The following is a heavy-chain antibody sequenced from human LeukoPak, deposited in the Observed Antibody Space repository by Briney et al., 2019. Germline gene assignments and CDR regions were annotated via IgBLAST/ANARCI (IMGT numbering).Heavy chain of an antibody. CDR2: INPSGGST. J-gene: IGHJ3*02. CDR3: ARVVDTAMVMGAFDI. CDR1: GYTFTSYY. D-gene: IGHD5-18*01. Sequence: ASVKVSCKASGYTFTSYYMHWVRQAPGQGLEWMGIINPSGGSTSYAQKFQGRVTMTRDTSTSTVYMELSSLRSEDTAVYYCARVVDTAMVMGAFDIWGQGTMVTVSS. V-gene: IGHV1-46*01.